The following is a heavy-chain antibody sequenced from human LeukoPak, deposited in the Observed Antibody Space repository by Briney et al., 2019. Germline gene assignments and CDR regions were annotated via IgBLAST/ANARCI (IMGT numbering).Heavy chain of an antibody. V-gene: IGHV1-24*01. D-gene: IGHD1-26*01. CDR3: AALVGATSWFDP. Sequence: GASVKVSCKVSGYTLTELSMHWVRQAPGKGLEWMGGFDPEDGETIYAQKFQGRVTMTEDTSTDTAYMELSSLTSEDTAVYYCAALVGATSWFDPWGQGTLVTVSS. CDR2: FDPEDGET. J-gene: IGHJ5*02. CDR1: GYTLTELS.